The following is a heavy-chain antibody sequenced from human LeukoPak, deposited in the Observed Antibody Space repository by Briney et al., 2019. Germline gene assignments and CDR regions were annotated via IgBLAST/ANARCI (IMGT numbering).Heavy chain of an antibody. CDR2: ISYDGSNK. CDR1: GFTFSSYG. V-gene: IGHV3-30*03. J-gene: IGHJ4*02. Sequence: PGGSLRLSCAASGFTFSSYGMHWVRQAPGKGLEWVAVISYDGSNKYYADSVKGRFTISRDNSKNTLYLQMNSLRADDTAVYFCARIGYSSSSFDYWGQGALVTVSS. CDR3: ARIGYSSSSFDY. D-gene: IGHD6-19*01.